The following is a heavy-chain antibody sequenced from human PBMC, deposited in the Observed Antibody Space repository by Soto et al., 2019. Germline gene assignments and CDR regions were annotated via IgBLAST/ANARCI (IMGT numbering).Heavy chain of an antibody. V-gene: IGHV3-23*01. Sequence: PXVSLRLSCAGCGFSINRNSMSGVRQAPGKGLEWVSGITGNSAFTYYADSVKGRFIISRDNSKNTLYLQINTLRVEDTAVYYCAKNTDYDYDAFDVWGQRTVVTVSS. CDR2: ITGNSAFT. D-gene: IGHD3-16*01. CDR3: AKNTDYDYDAFDV. J-gene: IGHJ3*01. CDR1: GFSINRNS.